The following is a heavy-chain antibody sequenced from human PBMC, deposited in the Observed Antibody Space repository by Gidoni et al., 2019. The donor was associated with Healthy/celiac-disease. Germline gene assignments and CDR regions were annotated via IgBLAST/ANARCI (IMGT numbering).Heavy chain of an antibody. CDR1: YA. J-gene: IGHJ4*02. D-gene: IGHD3-10*01. V-gene: IGHV3-23*01. CDR2: ISGSGGST. Sequence: YAMSWVRQAPGKGLEWVSDISGSGGSTYYADSVKGRFTISRDNSKNTLYLQMNSLRAEDTAVYYCAKDTMVRGWGVFDYWGQGTLVTVSS. CDR3: AKDTMVRGWGVFDY.